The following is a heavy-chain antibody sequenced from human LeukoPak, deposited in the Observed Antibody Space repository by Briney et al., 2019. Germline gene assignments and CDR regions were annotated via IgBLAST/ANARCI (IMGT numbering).Heavy chain of an antibody. CDR3: ARQGGYDSGYFDY. V-gene: IGHV5-10-1*01. CDR2: IDPSDSYT. J-gene: IGHJ4*02. D-gene: IGHD5-12*01. CDR1: GYRFTSYW. Sequence: GESLQISCKGSGYRFTSYWISWVRQMPGKGLEWMGRIDPSDSYTNYSPSFQGHVTISADKSISTAYLQWSSLKASDTAMYYCARQGGYDSGYFDYWGQGTLVTVSS.